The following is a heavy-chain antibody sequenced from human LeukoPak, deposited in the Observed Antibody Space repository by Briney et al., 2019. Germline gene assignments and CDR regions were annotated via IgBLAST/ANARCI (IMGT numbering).Heavy chain of an antibody. CDR1: GYTFTGYY. Sequence: ASVKVSCKASGYTFTGYYMHWVRQAPGQGLEWMGWINPNSGGTNYAQKFQGRVTMTRDTSISTAYMELSRLRSDDTAVYYCARCGYSYGSDEADAFDIWGQGTTVTVSS. J-gene: IGHJ3*02. D-gene: IGHD5-18*01. CDR2: INPNSGGT. V-gene: IGHV1-2*02. CDR3: ARCGYSYGSDEADAFDI.